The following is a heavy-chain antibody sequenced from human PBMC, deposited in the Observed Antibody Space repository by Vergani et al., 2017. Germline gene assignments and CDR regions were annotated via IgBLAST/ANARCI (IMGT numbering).Heavy chain of an antibody. CDR1: GFTFDDYT. CDR3: AKASLDTAMVTFVDY. J-gene: IGHJ4*02. D-gene: IGHD5-18*01. Sequence: EVQLVESGGVVVQPGGSLRLSCAASGFTFDDYTMHWVRQVPGKGLEWVSLISWDAGSTYYADSVKGRFTISRDNSKNSLYLQMNSLRTEDNALYYCAKASLDTAMVTFVDYWGQGTLVTVSS. CDR2: ISWDAGST. V-gene: IGHV3-43*01.